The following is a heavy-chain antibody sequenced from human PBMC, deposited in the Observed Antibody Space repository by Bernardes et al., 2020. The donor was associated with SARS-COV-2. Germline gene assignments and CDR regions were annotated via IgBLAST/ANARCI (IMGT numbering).Heavy chain of an antibody. CDR1: GDSVGSSNDY. V-gene: IGHV4-39*01. CDR2: ASSGGNS. J-gene: IGHJ6*02. Sequence: SQTLSPTCTVSGDSVGSSNDYRAWIRQAPAQGLEWLGCASSGGNSSYNPSRQSRASEYVDTTRNQFSLRLNFVTAADTAVYYCAGSSCGIGCYIGGLRSWDYGIDVSGPGTKVTVSS. CDR3: AGSSCGIGCYIGGLRSWDYGIDV. D-gene: IGHD2-21*01.